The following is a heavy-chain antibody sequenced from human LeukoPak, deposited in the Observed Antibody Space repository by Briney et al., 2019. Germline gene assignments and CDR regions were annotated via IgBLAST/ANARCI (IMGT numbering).Heavy chain of an antibody. CDR2: IDHRGDT. D-gene: IGHD1-1*01. J-gene: IGHJ4*03. Sequence: SETLSLTCAVSGGSFSRYYWSWIRQSPGKGLEWIAEIDHRGDTNYNPSVKSRVTIAVDTSKNQFSLKMRSLSAADTAVYYCARGATISETGYFDFWGQGTLVTVSS. CDR1: GGSFSRYY. V-gene: IGHV4-34*01. CDR3: ARGATISETGYFDF.